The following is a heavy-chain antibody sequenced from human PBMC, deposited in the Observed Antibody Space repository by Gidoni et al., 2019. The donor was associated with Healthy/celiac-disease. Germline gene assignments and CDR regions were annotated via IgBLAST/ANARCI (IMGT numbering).Heavy chain of an antibody. CDR2: ISGSGGST. CDR1: GFTFSSYA. V-gene: IGHV3-23*01. J-gene: IGHJ4*02. D-gene: IGHD3-3*01. Sequence: EVQLLESGGGLVQPGGSLRLPCAASGFTFSSYAMSWVRQAPGKGLEWVSAISGSGGSTYYADSVKGRFTISRDNSKNTLYLQMNRLRAEDTAVYYCAKLRVWSPYWCDYWGQGTLVTVSS. CDR3: AKLRVWSPYWCDY.